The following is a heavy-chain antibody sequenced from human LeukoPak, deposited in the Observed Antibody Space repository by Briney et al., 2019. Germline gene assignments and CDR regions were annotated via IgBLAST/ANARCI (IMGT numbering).Heavy chain of an antibody. J-gene: IGHJ6*03. CDR1: GFTLSSFS. CDR3: AKDQGLIVVVPAAVMDV. D-gene: IGHD2-2*01. CDR2: ISSSSSTI. Sequence: GGSLRLSCAASGFTLSSFSMNWVRQAPGKGLEWLSYISSSSSTIYYADSVKGRFTISRDNSKNTLYLQMNSLRAEDTAVYYCAKDQGLIVVVPAAVMDVWGKGTTVTVSS. V-gene: IGHV3-48*01.